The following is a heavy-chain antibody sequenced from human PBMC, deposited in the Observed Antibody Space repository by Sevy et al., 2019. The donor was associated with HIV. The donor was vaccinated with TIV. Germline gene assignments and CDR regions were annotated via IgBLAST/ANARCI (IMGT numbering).Heavy chain of an antibody. CDR3: AGDVVGTAIRRGANQRGFDY. CDR1: GYSISSGYY. J-gene: IGHJ4*02. Sequence: SETLSLTCAVSGYSISSGYYWGWIRQPPGKGLEWIGSIYHSGSTYYNPSLKSRVTISVDTSKNQSSLKLSSVTAADTAVYYCAGDVVGTAIRRGANQRGFDYWGQGTLVTVSS. V-gene: IGHV4-38-2*02. D-gene: IGHD2-21*02. CDR2: IYHSGST.